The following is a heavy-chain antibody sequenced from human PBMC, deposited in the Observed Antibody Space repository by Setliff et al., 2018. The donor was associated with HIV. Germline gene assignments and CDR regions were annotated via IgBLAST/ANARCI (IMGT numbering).Heavy chain of an antibody. CDR3: ARDPRSGYDSDTAMVTVYYYYMDV. Sequence: ASVKVSCKASGYTFINFGITWVRQAPGQGLEWVGYISGYNGNTKYAQNVQGRVAMTADTSTSTAYMELRSLRYDDTAVYYCARDPRSGYDSDTAMVTVYYYYMDVWGKGTTVTVSS. J-gene: IGHJ6*03. CDR1: GYTFINFG. V-gene: IGHV1-18*04. CDR2: ISGYNGNT. D-gene: IGHD5-18*01.